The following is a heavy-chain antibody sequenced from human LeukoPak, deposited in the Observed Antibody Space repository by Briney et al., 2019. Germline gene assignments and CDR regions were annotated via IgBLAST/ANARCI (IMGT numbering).Heavy chain of an antibody. Sequence: ASLKVSCKASGYTFSSYGFSWVRQSPGQGLEWMGWISAYTGHTMFAQKYQGRVTMTTDTSTSTAYMELRSLRSDDTAVYYCARGGGSYGDYSLWLGYWGQGTLVTVSS. D-gene: IGHD4-17*01. V-gene: IGHV1-18*01. CDR3: ARGGGSYGDYSLWLGY. J-gene: IGHJ4*02. CDR2: ISAYTGHT. CDR1: GYTFSSYG.